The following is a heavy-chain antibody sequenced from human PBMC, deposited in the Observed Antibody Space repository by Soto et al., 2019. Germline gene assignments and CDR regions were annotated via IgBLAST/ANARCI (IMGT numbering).Heavy chain of an antibody. CDR3: TTDAAATTSEYYYYYGMDV. D-gene: IGHD1-26*01. Sequence: GGSLRLSCAASGFTFSNAWMHWVRQAPGKGLEWVGRIKSKTDGGTTDYAAPVKGRFTISRDDSKNTLYLQMNSLKTEDTAVYYCTTDAAATTSEYYYYYGMDVWGQGTTVTVSS. CDR2: IKSKTDGGTT. V-gene: IGHV3-15*07. CDR1: GFTFSNAW. J-gene: IGHJ6*02.